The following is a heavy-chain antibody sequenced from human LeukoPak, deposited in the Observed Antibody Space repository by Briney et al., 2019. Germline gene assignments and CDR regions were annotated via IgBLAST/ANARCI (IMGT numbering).Heavy chain of an antibody. CDR2: INPNSGGT. CDR3: ARDLVGATSLDY. Sequence: ASVKVSCKASGYTFTGYYMHWVRQAPGQGLEWMGWINPNSGGTNYAQKFQGRVTITRDTSISTAYMELSRLRSDDTAVYYCARDLVGATSLDYWGQGTLVTVSS. D-gene: IGHD1-26*01. V-gene: IGHV1-2*02. J-gene: IGHJ4*02. CDR1: GYTFTGYY.